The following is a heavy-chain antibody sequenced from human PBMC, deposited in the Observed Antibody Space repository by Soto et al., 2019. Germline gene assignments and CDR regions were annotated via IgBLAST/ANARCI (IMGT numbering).Heavy chain of an antibody. V-gene: IGHV1-3*01. CDR2: INAGNGNT. CDR1: GYTFTSYA. J-gene: IGHJ4*02. CDR3: ARAFFQTRPSAAPYFDY. Sequence: ASVKVSCKASGYTFTSYAMHWVRQAPGQRLEWMGWINAGNGNTKYSQKFQGRVTITRDTSASTAYMELSSLRAEDTAMYYCARAFFQTRPSAAPYFDYWGQGTLVTVSS.